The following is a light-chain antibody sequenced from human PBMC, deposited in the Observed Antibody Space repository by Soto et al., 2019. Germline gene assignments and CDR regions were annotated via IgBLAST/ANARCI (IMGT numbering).Light chain of an antibody. CDR1: QSFRGL. J-gene: IGKJ5*01. Sequence: VVLTQSPVTLSLSPGERATLSCRASQSFRGLLAWYQQKPGQAPRLLIYDAYNRDTGIPPRFSGSGSGTDFTLPISSLEPEDSQVYYCQQRHMWPITFGQGTRLEIK. CDR2: DAY. CDR3: QQRHMWPIT. V-gene: IGKV3-11*01.